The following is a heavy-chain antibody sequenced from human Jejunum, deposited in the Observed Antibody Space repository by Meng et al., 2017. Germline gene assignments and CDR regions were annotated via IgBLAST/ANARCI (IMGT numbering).Heavy chain of an antibody. D-gene: IGHD1-26*01. J-gene: IGHJ4*02. CDR1: GFSFVSYW. CDR3: ARDDNYSGSYTFDY. CDR2: INSDGSGK. Sequence: GGSLRLSCAASGFSFVSYWMHWVRQAPGKGLVWVSRINSDGSGKSYAGSVQGRFTISRDNAKNTLYLQMNSPRAEDTAVYHCARDDNYSGSYTFDYWGQGTLVTVSS. V-gene: IGHV3-74*01.